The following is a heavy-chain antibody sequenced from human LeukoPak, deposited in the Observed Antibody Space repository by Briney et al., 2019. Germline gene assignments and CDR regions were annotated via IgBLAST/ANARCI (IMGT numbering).Heavy chain of an antibody. CDR1: GYTFIGHH. CDR3: ARPQSYGSGTHGGDAFDI. Sequence: ASVKVSCKASGYTFIGHHIHWVRQAPGQGFEWMGWINPNSGGTNYAQKFQGRVTMTRDTSISTAYMELSRLRSDDTAVYYCARPQSYGSGTHGGDAFDIWGQGTMVTVSS. J-gene: IGHJ3*02. V-gene: IGHV1-2*02. CDR2: INPNSGGT. D-gene: IGHD3-10*01.